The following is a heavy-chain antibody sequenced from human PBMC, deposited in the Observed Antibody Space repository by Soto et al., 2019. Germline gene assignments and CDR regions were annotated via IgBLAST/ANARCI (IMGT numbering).Heavy chain of an antibody. Sequence: PPGKALEWLALIYWDDDKRYSPSLKSRLTITKDTSKNQVVLTMTNMDPVDTVTYYCARALGSWGAYYFDYWGQGTLVTV. D-gene: IGHD3-16*01. CDR2: IYWDDDK. J-gene: IGHJ4*02. CDR3: ARALGSWGAYYFDY. V-gene: IGHV2-5*02.